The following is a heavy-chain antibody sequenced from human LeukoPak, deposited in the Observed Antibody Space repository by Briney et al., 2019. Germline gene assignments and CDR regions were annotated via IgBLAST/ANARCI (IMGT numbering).Heavy chain of an antibody. Sequence: SETLSLTCTVSGGSVSSGSYYWSWIRQPPGKGLEWIGSIYYSGIINYNSSLKSRVTISVDTSKVQFSLKLSSVTAADTAVYYCAREIVGASFDPWGQGTLVTVSS. CDR3: AREIVGASFDP. CDR2: IYYSGII. J-gene: IGHJ5*02. V-gene: IGHV4-61*01. CDR1: GGSVSSGSYY. D-gene: IGHD1-26*01.